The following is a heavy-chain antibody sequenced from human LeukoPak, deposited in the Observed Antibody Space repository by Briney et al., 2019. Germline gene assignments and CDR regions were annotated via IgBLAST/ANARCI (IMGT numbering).Heavy chain of an antibody. D-gene: IGHD3-22*01. J-gene: IGHJ4*02. CDR3: ARAVYYYDSSGYYYGVYFDY. V-gene: IGHV4-30-4*01. CDR2: IYYGGTT. CDR1: GGSISSGDYY. Sequence: SETLSLTCTVSGGSISSGDYYWSWIRQPPGKGLEWIGYIYYGGTTHYIPPLKSRVTISEDTSKNQFSLKLSSVTAADTAVYYCARAVYYYDSSGYYYGVYFDYWGQGTLVTVSP.